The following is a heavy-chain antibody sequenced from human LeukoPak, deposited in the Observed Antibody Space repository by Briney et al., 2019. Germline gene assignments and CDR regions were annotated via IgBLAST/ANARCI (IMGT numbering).Heavy chain of an antibody. Sequence: PGRSLRLSCAASGFTFSSYAMHWVRQAPGKGLEWVSGISAGGDNTYYADSVKGRFTISRDSSRNTLYLQMNSLRAEDTAVYYCAELGITMIGGVWGKGTTVTISS. CDR1: GFTFSSYA. J-gene: IGHJ6*04. D-gene: IGHD3-10*02. CDR2: ISAGGDNT. V-gene: IGHV3-23*01. CDR3: AELGITMIGGV.